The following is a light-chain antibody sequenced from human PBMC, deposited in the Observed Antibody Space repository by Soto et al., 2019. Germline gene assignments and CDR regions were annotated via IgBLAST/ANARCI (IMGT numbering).Light chain of an antibody. V-gene: IGLV2-14*03. Sequence: QSVLTQPASVSGSPGQSIAISCTGTSSDVGAYNYVSWYQQYPGKAPKLMIYDVTNRTSGVSDRFSGSKSGNTASLTISGLQAEDEADYYCSSYTTYNTGVFGTGTKLTVL. CDR1: SSDVGAYNY. CDR3: SSYTTYNTGV. J-gene: IGLJ1*01. CDR2: DVT.